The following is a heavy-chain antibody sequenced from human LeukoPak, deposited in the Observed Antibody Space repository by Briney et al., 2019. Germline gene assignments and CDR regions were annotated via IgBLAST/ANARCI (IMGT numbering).Heavy chain of an antibody. V-gene: IGHV1-18*01. CDR1: GYIFISYG. CDR2: ISAYNGNT. CDR3: ARVPKSVMVAATRLDY. D-gene: IGHD2-15*01. Sequence: ASVKVSCKASGYIFISYGISWVRQAPGQGLEWMGWISAYNGNTNYAQKLRGRVTMTTDTSTSTAYMELRSLRSDDTAVYYCARVPKSVMVAATRLDYWGQGTLVTVSS. J-gene: IGHJ4*02.